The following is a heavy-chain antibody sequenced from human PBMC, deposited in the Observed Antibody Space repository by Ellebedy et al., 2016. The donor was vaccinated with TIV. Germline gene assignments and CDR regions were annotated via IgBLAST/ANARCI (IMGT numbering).Heavy chain of an antibody. V-gene: IGHV4-4*07. CDR1: GGSFSSYY. CDR2: LYPSGST. Sequence: SETLSLXXTVSGGSFSSYYWSWIRQPAGKGLEWIGRLYPSGSTKYNPSLESRVTMSVDTSKNQFSLRLRSVTAADTAVYYCARASGGGDIAAAGILGYWGQGTLVAVSS. J-gene: IGHJ4*02. CDR3: ARASGGGDIAAAGILGY. D-gene: IGHD6-13*01.